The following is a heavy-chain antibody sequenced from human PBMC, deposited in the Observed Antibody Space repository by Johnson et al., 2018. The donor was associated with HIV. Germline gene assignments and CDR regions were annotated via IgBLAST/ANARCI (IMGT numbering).Heavy chain of an antibody. J-gene: IGHJ3*02. CDR3: VRACRDGYTCDAFDI. CDR2: ISSGGDT. D-gene: IGHD5-24*01. CDR1: GFSVSSYY. V-gene: IGHV3-66*01. Sequence: VQLVESGGGVVQPGRSLRLSCAASGFSVSSYYMTWVRQAPGKGLDWVSVISSGGDTYYADSVRGRFSISRDNSKNTLYLQMNRLRAEDTAVYYCVRACRDGYTCDAFDIWGQGTMVTVSS.